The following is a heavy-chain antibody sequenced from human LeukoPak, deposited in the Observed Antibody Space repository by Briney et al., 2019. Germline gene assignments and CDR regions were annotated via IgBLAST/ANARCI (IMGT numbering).Heavy chain of an antibody. CDR2: IYYSGST. Sequence: PSETLSLTCTVSGGSISSYYWSWIRQPPGKGLEWIGYIYYSGSTNYNPSLKSRVTISVDTSKNQFSLKLSSVTAADTAVYYCARDRAYYDFWSGYFRVSWFDPWGQGTLVTVSS. D-gene: IGHD3-3*01. J-gene: IGHJ5*02. CDR1: GGSISSYY. V-gene: IGHV4-59*01. CDR3: ARDRAYYDFWSGYFRVSWFDP.